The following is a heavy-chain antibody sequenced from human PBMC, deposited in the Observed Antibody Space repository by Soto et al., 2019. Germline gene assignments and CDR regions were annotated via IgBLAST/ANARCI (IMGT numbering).Heavy chain of an antibody. V-gene: IGHV2-5*02. J-gene: IGHJ3*01. CDR1: GFSLSTSGVG. CDR3: VRRYCTNGVCYAFDF. CDR2: IYWDDDK. D-gene: IGHD2-8*01. Sequence: QITLKESGPPLVKPTQTLTLTCTFSGFSLSTSGVGVGWIRQPPGKALEWLALIYWDDDKRYRPSLKSRLTTTKHTSTNQVVLTRTIMDPGDTARYDCVRRYCTNGVCYAFDFRGQGTMVTVSS.